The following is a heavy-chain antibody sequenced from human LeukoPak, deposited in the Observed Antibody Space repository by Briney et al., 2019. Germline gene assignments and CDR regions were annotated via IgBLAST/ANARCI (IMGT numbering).Heavy chain of an antibody. V-gene: IGHV3-21*01. CDR1: GFTFSSYS. CDR3: ARVTEAPYYFDY. J-gene: IGHJ4*02. CDR2: ISSNSSYI. Sequence: GGSLRLSCAASGFTFSSYSMNWVRQAPGKGLEWVSSISSNSSYIYYADSVKGRFTISIDNAKNSLYLQLNSLRAEDTAVYYCARVTEAPYYFDYWGQGTLVTVSS.